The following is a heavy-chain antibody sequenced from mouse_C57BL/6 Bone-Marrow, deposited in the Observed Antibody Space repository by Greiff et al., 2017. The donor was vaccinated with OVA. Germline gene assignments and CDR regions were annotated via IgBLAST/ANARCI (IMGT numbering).Heavy chain of an antibody. D-gene: IGHD1-1*01. CDR2: INPSSGYI. J-gene: IGHJ2*01. CDR3: ARGDYGSRIDY. Sequence: QVQLKQSGAELAKPGASVKLSCKASGYTFTSYWMHWVKQRPGQGLEWIGYINPSSGYIKYNQKFKDKATLTADKSSSTAYMQLSSLTYEDSAVYYCARGDYGSRIDYWGQGTTLTVSS. CDR1: GYTFTSYW. V-gene: IGHV1-7*01.